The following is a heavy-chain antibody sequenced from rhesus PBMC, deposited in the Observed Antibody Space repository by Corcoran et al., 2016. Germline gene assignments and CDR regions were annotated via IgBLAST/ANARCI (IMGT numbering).Heavy chain of an antibody. V-gene: IGHV3-7*01. D-gene: IGHD3-16*01. CDR2: ISNTGKTI. CDR1: GFTFGDYG. Sequence: EVQLVESGGGLVQPGGSLRLSCAASGFTFGDYGMHWVRQAPGKGLEWVSSISNTGKTISAAASVKGRFTVSRDNAKNSLSLQMNSLRAEDTAVYYCISGRSGSYYYGGKYFEFWGQGALVTVSS. CDR3: ISGRSGSYYYGGKYFEF. J-gene: IGHJ1*01.